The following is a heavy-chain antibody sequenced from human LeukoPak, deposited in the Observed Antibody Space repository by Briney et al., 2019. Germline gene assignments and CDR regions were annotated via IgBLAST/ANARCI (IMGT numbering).Heavy chain of an antibody. CDR3: ARGSIVVVPAAIRWFDP. J-gene: IGHJ5*02. Sequence: ASVKVSCKASSYTFTSYGINWVRQAPGQGLEWMGWISAYNGNTNYAQKLQGRVTMTTDTSTSTAYMELRSLRSDDTAVYYCARGSIVVVPAAIRWFDPWGQGTLVTVSS. V-gene: IGHV1-18*01. CDR1: SYTFTSYG. CDR2: ISAYNGNT. D-gene: IGHD2-2*02.